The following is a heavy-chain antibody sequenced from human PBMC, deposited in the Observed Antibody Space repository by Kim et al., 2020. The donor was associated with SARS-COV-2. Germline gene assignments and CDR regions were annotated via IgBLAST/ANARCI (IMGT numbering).Heavy chain of an antibody. CDR3: ARRYYDSSGYSYDAFDI. D-gene: IGHD3-22*01. CDR2: IYYSGST. J-gene: IGHJ3*02. V-gene: IGHV4-59*08. Sequence: SETLSLTCTVSGGSISSYYWSWIRQPPGKGLEWIGYIYYSGSTYYNPSLKSRVTISVDTSKNQFSLKLSSVTAADTAVYYCARRYYDSSGYSYDAFDIWG. CDR1: GGSISSYY.